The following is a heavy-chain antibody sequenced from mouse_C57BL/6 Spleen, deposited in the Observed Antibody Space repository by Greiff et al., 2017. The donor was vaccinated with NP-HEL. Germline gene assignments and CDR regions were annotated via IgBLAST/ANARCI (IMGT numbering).Heavy chain of an antibody. V-gene: IGHV5-17*01. Sequence: DVKLVESGGGLVKPGGSLKLSCAASGFTFSDYGMHWVRQAPEKGLEWVAYISSGSSTIYYADTVKGRFTISRDNAKNTLFLQMTSLRSEDTAMYYCARGGYDGSGFAYWGQGTLVTVSA. CDR2: ISSGSSTI. D-gene: IGHD1-1*01. CDR1: GFTFSDYG. CDR3: ARGGYDGSGFAY. J-gene: IGHJ3*01.